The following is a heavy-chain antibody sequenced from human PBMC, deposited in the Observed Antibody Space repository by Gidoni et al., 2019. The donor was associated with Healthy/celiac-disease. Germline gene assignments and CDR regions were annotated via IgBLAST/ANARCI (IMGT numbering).Heavy chain of an antibody. D-gene: IGHD2-2*01. J-gene: IGHJ6*03. CDR1: GFTFSSYA. CDR2: ISYDGSNK. CDR3: ARALYCSSTSCYKYYYMDV. V-gene: IGHV3-30-3*01. Sequence: QVQLVESGGGVVQPGGSLRLYCAASGFTFSSYAMPGVRQAPGKGLEWVAVISYDGSNKYYADSVKGRFTISRDNSKNTLYLQMNSLRAEDTAVYYCARALYCSSTSCYKYYYMDVWGKGTTVTVSS.